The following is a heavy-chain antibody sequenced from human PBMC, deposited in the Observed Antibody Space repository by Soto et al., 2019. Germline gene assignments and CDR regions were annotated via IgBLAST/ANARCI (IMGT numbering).Heavy chain of an antibody. J-gene: IGHJ4*02. CDR3: AKGKRPPPPYSAYEPFDS. D-gene: IGHD5-12*01. CDR1: GFSLSSSV. CDR2: FWKDGNTK. V-gene: IGHV3-33*06. Sequence: QVQLVESGGGVVQPGRSLRLSCAASGFSLSSSVMHWVRQAPGKGLEWVAVFWKDGNTKYYADSVKGRFIISRDNSKNPLYLELNSLRPEDTALSYCAKGKRPPPPYSAYEPFDSWGQGTLVSVSS.